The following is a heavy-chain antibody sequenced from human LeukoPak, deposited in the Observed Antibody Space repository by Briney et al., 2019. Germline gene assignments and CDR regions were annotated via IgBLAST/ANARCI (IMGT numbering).Heavy chain of an antibody. CDR1: GGSFSGYY. J-gene: IGHJ4*02. Sequence: SETLSLTCAVYGGSFSGYYWSWIRQPPGKGLEWIGEINHSGSTNYNPSLKSRVTISVDTSKNQFSLKLSSVTAADTAVYYRARSEVGATTTFDYWGQGTLVTVSS. CDR3: ARSEVGATTTFDY. D-gene: IGHD1-26*01. CDR2: INHSGST. V-gene: IGHV4-34*01.